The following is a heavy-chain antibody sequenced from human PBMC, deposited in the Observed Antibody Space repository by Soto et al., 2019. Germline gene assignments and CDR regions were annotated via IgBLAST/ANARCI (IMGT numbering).Heavy chain of an antibody. Sequence: GGSLRLSCAASGFTFSSYAMSWVRQAPGKGLEWVSAISGSGGSTYYADSVKGRFTISGDNSKNTLYLQMNSLRAEDTAVYYCARQVGRQWLVPGAKNYYYGMDVWGQGTTVTVSS. CDR2: ISGSGGST. CDR1: GFTFSSYA. V-gene: IGHV3-23*01. J-gene: IGHJ6*02. CDR3: ARQVGRQWLVPGAKNYYYGMDV. D-gene: IGHD6-19*01.